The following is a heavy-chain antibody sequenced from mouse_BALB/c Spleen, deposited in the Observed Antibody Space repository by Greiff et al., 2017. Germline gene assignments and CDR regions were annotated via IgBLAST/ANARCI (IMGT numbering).Heavy chain of an antibody. CDR2: IYPGSGST. V-gene: IGHV1S22*01. J-gene: IGHJ3*01. CDR1: GYTFTSYW. D-gene: IGHD4-1*01. CDR3: TRIETGSFAY. Sequence: LQQPGSELVRPGASVKLSCKASGYTFTSYWMHWVKQRHGQGLEWIGNIYPGSGSTNYDEKFKSKGTLTVDTSSSTAYMHLSSLTSEDSAVYYCTRIETGSFAYWGQGTLVTVSA.